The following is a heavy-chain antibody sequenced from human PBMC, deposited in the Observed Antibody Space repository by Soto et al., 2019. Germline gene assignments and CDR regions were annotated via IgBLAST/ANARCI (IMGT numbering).Heavy chain of an antibody. CDR2: ISGSGGST. D-gene: IGHD3-3*01. CDR1: GFTFSSYA. CDR3: AKAPITIFGVVTPPTTFDY. J-gene: IGHJ4*02. Sequence: QPGGSLRLSCAASGFTFSSYAMSWVRQAPGKGLEWVSAISGSGGSTYYADSVKGRFTISRDNSKNTLYLQMNSLRAEDTAVYYCAKAPITIFGVVTPPTTFDYWGQGTLVTVSS. V-gene: IGHV3-23*01.